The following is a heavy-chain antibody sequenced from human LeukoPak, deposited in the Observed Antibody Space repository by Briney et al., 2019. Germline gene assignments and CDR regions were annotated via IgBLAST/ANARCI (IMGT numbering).Heavy chain of an antibody. CDR2: IYYIGGT. Sequence: SESLSLACTVSGASINTYYWSWIRQPPGKGLEWIWYIYYIGGTNYNPSLKSRVTISVDTSKNQFSLNLSSVTAADTAVYYCARGINDILTGSATFDYWGQGTLVTVSS. CDR3: ARGINDILTGSATFDY. CDR1: GASINTYY. V-gene: IGHV4-59*01. D-gene: IGHD3-9*01. J-gene: IGHJ4*02.